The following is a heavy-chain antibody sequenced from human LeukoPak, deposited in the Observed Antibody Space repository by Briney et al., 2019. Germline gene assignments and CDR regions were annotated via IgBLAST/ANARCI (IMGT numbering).Heavy chain of an antibody. CDR1: GFTFSSYA. D-gene: IGHD6-19*01. J-gene: IGHJ4*02. V-gene: IGHV3-30*04. CDR2: ISYDGSNK. CDR3: ARGDSSLDALDY. Sequence: PGGSLRLSCAASGFTFSSYAMHWVRQAPGKGLEWVAVISYDGSNKYYADSVKGRFTISRDNSKNTPYLQMNSLRAEDTAVYYCARGDSSLDALDYWGQGTLVTVSS.